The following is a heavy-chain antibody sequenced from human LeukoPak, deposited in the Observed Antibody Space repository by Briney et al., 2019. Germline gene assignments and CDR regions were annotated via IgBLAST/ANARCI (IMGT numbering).Heavy chain of an antibody. CDR3: ARGRSPGTSMEYYYYMDV. Sequence: ASVKVSCKASGYTFTGYYMHWVRQAPGQGLEWMGWINPNSGGTNYAQKFQGRVTMTRDTSISTAYMELSSLRSEDTAVYYCARGRSPGTSMEYYYYMDVWGKGTTVTVSS. V-gene: IGHV1-2*02. CDR2: INPNSGGT. J-gene: IGHJ6*03. D-gene: IGHD1-1*01. CDR1: GYTFTGYY.